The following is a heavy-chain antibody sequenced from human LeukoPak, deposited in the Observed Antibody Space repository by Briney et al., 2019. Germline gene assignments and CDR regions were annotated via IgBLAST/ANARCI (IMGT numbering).Heavy chain of an antibody. V-gene: IGHV4-31*03. CDR2: IYYSGST. J-gene: IGHJ6*02. Sequence: NPSETLSLTCTVSGGSISSGGYYWSWIRQHPGKGLEWIGYIYYSGSTYYNPSLKSRVTISVDTSKNQFSLKLSSVTAADTAVYYCARDFGASWFGELFTKGYYYGMDVWGQGTTVTVSS. CDR1: GGSISSGGYY. D-gene: IGHD3-10*01. CDR3: ARDFGASWFGELFTKGYYYGMDV.